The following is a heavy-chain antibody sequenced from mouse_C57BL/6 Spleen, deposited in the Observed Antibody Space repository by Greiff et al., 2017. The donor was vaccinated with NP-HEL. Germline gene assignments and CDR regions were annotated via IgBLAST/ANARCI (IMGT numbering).Heavy chain of an antibody. CDR3: ARNGYYYGSRYFDV. D-gene: IGHD1-1*01. CDR2: INPSNGGT. Sequence: VQLQQSGTELVKPGASVKLSCKASGYTFTSYWMHWVKQRPGQGLEWIGNINPSNGGTNYNEKFKSKATLTVDKSSSTAYMQLSSLTSEDSAVYYCARNGYYYGSRYFDVWGTGTTVTVSS. CDR1: GYTFTSYW. J-gene: IGHJ1*03. V-gene: IGHV1-53*01.